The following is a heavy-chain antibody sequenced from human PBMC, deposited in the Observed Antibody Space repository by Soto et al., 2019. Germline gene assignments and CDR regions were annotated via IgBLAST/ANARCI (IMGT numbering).Heavy chain of an antibody. J-gene: IGHJ3*02. CDR3: AKDPMDYDCVWGSYSDAFDI. CDR1: GFTFSSYA. CDR2: ISGSGGST. V-gene: IGHV3-23*01. D-gene: IGHD3-16*01. Sequence: EVQLLESGGGLVQPGGSLRLSCAASGFTFSSYAMSWVRQAPGKGLEWVSAISGSGGSTYYADSVKGRFTISRDNSKNALYLQMNSLRAEDTAVYYCAKDPMDYDCVWGSYSDAFDIWGQGTMVTVSS.